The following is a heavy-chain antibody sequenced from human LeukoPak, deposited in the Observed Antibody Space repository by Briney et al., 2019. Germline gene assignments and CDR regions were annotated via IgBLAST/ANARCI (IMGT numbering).Heavy chain of an antibody. CDR3: ARDSSVDATHYYYYGMDV. Sequence: PGRSLRLSCAASGFTFSSYAMHWVRQAPGRGLEWVAVISYDGSNTYYADSVKGRFTITRDNSKNTLYLQMNSPRAEDTAVYYWARDSSVDATHYYYYGMDVWGQGTTVTVSS. J-gene: IGHJ6*02. D-gene: IGHD2-15*01. CDR1: GFTFSSYA. V-gene: IGHV3-30-3*01. CDR2: ISYDGSNT.